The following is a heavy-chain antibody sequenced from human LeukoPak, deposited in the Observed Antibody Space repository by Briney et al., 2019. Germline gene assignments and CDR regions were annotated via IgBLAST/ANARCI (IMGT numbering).Heavy chain of an antibody. CDR1: GFTFSSYW. Sequence: GGSLRLSCAASGFTFSSYWMSWVRQAPGKGLEWVANIKQDGSEKYYVDSVKGRFTISRDNAKNSLYLQMNSLRAEDTAVYYCARDGVNYYGSGSPFDYWGQGTLVTVSS. J-gene: IGHJ4*02. D-gene: IGHD3-10*01. CDR3: ARDGVNYYGSGSPFDY. V-gene: IGHV3-7*01. CDR2: IKQDGSEK.